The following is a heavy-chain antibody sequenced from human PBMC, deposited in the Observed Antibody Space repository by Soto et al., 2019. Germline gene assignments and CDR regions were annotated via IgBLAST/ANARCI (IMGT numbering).Heavy chain of an antibody. CDR2: INHSGST. J-gene: IGHJ5*02. CDR1: GGSFSGYY. Sequence: PETLSLTCAVYGGSFSGYYWSWIRQPPGKGLEWIGEINHSGSTNYNPSLKSRVTISVDTSKNQFSLKLSSVTAADTAVYYCARRSQQQLVRGVNWFDPWGQGTLVTVSS. V-gene: IGHV4-34*01. CDR3: ARRSQQQLVRGVNWFDP. D-gene: IGHD6-13*01.